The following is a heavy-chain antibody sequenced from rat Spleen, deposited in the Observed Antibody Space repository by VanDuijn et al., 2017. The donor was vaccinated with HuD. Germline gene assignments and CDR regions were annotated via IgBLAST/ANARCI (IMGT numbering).Heavy chain of an antibody. CDR2: INYEGSST. J-gene: IGHJ2*01. Sequence: EVQLVESGGGLVQSGRSLKLSCAASGFTFSDYYMAWVRQAPKKGLEWVASINYEGSSTYYRDSVKGRFTISRDNAKSTLYLQMDSLRSEDTATYYCARDSTYASLDYWGQGVTVTVSS. CDR3: ARDSTYASLDY. CDR1: GFTFSDYY. V-gene: IGHV5-22*01. D-gene: IGHD1-2*01.